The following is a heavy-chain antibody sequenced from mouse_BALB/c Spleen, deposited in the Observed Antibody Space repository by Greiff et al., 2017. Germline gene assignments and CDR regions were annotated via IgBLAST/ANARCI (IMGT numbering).Heavy chain of an antibody. J-gene: IGHJ4*01. CDR1: GFTFSSYG. Sequence: VQLKESGGDLVKPGGSLKLSCAASGFTFSSYGMSWVRQTPDKRLEWVATISSGGSYTYYPDSVKGRFTISRDNAKNTLYLQMSSLKSEDTAMYYCARHINDYRGDVMDYWGQGTSVTVSS. D-gene: IGHD2-4*01. V-gene: IGHV5-6*01. CDR2: ISSGGSYT. CDR3: ARHINDYRGDVMDY.